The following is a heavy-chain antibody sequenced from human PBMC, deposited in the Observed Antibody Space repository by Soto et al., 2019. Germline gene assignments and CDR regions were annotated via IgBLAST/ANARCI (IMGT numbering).Heavy chain of an antibody. CDR3: ARDTYSGYDFRSDMGGYFDY. D-gene: IGHD5-12*01. V-gene: IGHV3-30-3*01. Sequence: GGSLRLSCAASGFTFSSYAMHWVRQAPGKGLEWVAVISYDGSNKYYADSVKGRFTISRDNSKNTLYLQMNSLRAEDTAVYYCARDTYSGYDFRSDMGGYFDYWGQGTLVTVSS. CDR1: GFTFSSYA. J-gene: IGHJ4*02. CDR2: ISYDGSNK.